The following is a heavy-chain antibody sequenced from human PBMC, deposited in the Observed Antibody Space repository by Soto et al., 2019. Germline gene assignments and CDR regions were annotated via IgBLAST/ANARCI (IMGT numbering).Heavy chain of an antibody. J-gene: IGHJ4*02. D-gene: IGHD2-2*02. CDR2: INAGNGNT. Sequence: QVQLVQSGAEVKKPGASVKVSCKASGYTFTSYAMHWVRQAPGQRLEWMGWINAGNGNTKYSQKFQGRVTITRDKSARTVCMELSSLRSEDMAVFYGVSSFTVPAVIGYWGQGTLVTVSS. CDR1: GYTFTSYA. V-gene: IGHV1-3*01. CDR3: VSSFTVPAVIGY.